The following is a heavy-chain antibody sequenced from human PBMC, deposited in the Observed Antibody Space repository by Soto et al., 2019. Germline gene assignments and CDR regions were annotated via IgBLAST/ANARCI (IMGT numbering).Heavy chain of an antibody. J-gene: IGHJ4*02. Sequence: VQVVQSGAEVKQPGTSVKVSCKASGGTFSSYTITWVRQAPGQGLEWLGRIIPIFGVTNYAPKFQDRLTMSADRPTTTAYMELSSLTSADTAVYYCVRDWESTTQTWGFGDSWGQGTLVTVSS. V-gene: IGHV1-69*04. CDR2: IIPIFGVT. CDR3: VRDWESTTQTWGFGDS. D-gene: IGHD3-10*01. CDR1: GGTFSSYT.